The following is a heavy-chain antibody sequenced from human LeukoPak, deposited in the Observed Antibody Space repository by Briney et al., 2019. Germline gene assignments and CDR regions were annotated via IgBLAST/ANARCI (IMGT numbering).Heavy chain of an antibody. D-gene: IGHD5-24*01. CDR3: ASSVEMATGFFDY. CDR2: IYPGDSDT. Sequence: GESLKISCQGSGYSFTSYWIGWVRQMPGKGLEWMGIIYPGDSDTRYSPSFQGQVTISADKSISTAYLQWSSLKASDTAMYYCASSVEMATGFFDYWGQGTLVTVSS. CDR1: GYSFTSYW. V-gene: IGHV5-51*01. J-gene: IGHJ4*02.